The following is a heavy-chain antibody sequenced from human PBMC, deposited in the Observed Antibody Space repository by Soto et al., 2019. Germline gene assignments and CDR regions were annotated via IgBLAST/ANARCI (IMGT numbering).Heavy chain of an antibody. D-gene: IGHD5-12*01. V-gene: IGHV3-74*01. Sequence: PGGSLRLSCAASGFTFSSYWMHWVREAPGKGLVWVSSINSDGSSTNYNPSLKSRVTISVDTSKNQFSLKLSSVTAADTAVYYCARLSDSGYDSFDYWGQGTLVTVSS. CDR2: INSDGSST. CDR1: GFTFSSYW. CDR3: ARLSDSGYDSFDY. J-gene: IGHJ4*02.